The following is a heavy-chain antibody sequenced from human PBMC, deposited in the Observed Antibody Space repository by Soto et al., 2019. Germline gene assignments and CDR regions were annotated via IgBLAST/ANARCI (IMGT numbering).Heavy chain of an antibody. V-gene: IGHV4-59*08. J-gene: IGHJ4*02. D-gene: IGHD2-21*02. CDR3: GRHLPYGGGDCYPLAY. CDR2: IYYSAST. Sequence: PSETLSLTCTVSGGSISSYYWSWIRQPPGKGLEWIGYIYYSASTNYSPSLKSRVTISVDTSKNQFSLNLSSVTAADTTVYYCGRHLPYGGGDCYPLAYWGQGPLVTVSS. CDR1: GGSISSYY.